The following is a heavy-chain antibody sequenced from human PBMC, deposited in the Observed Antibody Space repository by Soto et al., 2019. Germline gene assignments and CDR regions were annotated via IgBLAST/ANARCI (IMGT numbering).Heavy chain of an antibody. Sequence: GGSLRLSCAASGFTFSSYAMSWVRQAPGKGLEWVSAISGSGGSTYYADSVKGRFTISRDNSKNTLYLQMNSLRAEDTAVYYCAKAHSSSGYRNVWFDPWGQGTLVTVSS. CDR3: AKAHSSSGYRNVWFDP. V-gene: IGHV3-23*01. D-gene: IGHD6-13*01. J-gene: IGHJ5*02. CDR1: GFTFSSYA. CDR2: ISGSGGST.